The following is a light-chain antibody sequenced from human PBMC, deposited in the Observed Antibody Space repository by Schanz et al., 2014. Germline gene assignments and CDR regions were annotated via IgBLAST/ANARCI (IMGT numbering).Light chain of an antibody. CDR1: SGSVSTSYY. J-gene: IGLJ3*02. CDR2: STN. V-gene: IGLV8-61*01. Sequence: QTVVTQEPSFSVSPGGTVTLTCGLSSGSVSTSYYASWYQQTPGQAPRTLIYSTNTRSSGVPDRFSGSILGNKAALTITGAQADDESAYYCVLYMGSGIWVFGGGTKLTVL. CDR3: VLYMGSGIWV.